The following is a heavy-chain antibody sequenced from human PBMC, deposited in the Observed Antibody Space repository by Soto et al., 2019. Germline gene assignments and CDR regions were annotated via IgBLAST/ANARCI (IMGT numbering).Heavy chain of an antibody. CDR2: IYYTGTT. CDR1: VTSIRGYY. J-gene: IGHJ4*02. V-gene: IGHV4-59*01. CDR3: AREVSSFGSNHFDS. D-gene: IGHD3-10*01. Sequence: SETLSVTCSVSVTSIRGYYWTWIRQPPGKGLEWIGYIYYTGTTKYNPSLKSRVTISVDTSKNQFSLRLNSVTAADTAVYYCAREVSSFGSNHFDSWGQGALVTVSS.